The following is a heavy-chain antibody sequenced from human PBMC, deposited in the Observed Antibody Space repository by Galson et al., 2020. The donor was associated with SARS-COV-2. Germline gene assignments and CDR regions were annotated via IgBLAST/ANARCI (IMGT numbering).Heavy chain of an antibody. V-gene: IGHV1-18*01. CDR3: ARLGGYSGYDYVPYYYYYMDV. D-gene: IGHD5-12*01. CDR1: GYTFTSYG. J-gene: IGHJ6*03. Sequence: ASVKVSCKASGYTFTSYGISWVRQAPGQGLEWMGWISAYSGNTNYAQKLQGRVTMTTDTSTSTAYMELRSLRSDDTAVYYCARLGGYSGYDYVPYYYYYMDVWGKGTTVTISS. CDR2: ISAYSGNT.